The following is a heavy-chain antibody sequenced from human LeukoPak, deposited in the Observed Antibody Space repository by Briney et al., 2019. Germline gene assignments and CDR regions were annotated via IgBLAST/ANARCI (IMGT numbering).Heavy chain of an antibody. CDR2: IKEDGSEK. CDR3: AKAYSSSWDYYYYMDV. D-gene: IGHD6-13*01. CDR1: GFTFSSYW. Sequence: PGGSLRLSCAASGFTFSSYWMSWVRQAPGKGLEWVANIKEDGSEKDYVDSVRGRFTISRDNARNSLYLQMNSLRAEDTAVYYCAKAYSSSWDYYYYMDVWGKGTTVTVSS. V-gene: IGHV3-7*01. J-gene: IGHJ6*03.